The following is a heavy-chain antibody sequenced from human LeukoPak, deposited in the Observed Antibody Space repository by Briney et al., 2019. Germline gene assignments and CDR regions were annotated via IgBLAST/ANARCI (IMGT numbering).Heavy chain of an antibody. CDR1: GYTFTGYY. CDR3: AREVHIVVVTADVDAFDI. CDR2: INPNSGGT. D-gene: IGHD2-21*02. J-gene: IGHJ3*02. V-gene: IGHV1-2*02. Sequence: ASVKVSCKASGYTFTGYYMHWVRQAPGQGLEWMGWINPNSGGTNYAQKFQGRVTMTRDTSISTAYMELSRLRSDDTAVYYCAREVHIVVVTADVDAFDIWGQGTMVTVSS.